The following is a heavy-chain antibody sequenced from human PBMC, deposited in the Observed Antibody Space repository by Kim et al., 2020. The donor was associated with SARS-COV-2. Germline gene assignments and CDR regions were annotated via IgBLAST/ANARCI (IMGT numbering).Heavy chain of an antibody. CDR1: GFTFSSYG. CDR3: AKDFPPEPPRPLLWFGEPTKPYYYYGMDV. J-gene: IGHJ6*02. V-gene: IGHV3-30*18. CDR2: ISYDGSNK. D-gene: IGHD3-10*01. Sequence: GGSLRLSCAASGFTFSSYGMHWVRQAPGKGLEWVAVISYDGSNKYYADSVKGRFTISRDNSKNTLYLQMNSLRAEDTAVYYCAKDFPPEPPRPLLWFGEPTKPYYYYGMDVWGQGTTVTVSS.